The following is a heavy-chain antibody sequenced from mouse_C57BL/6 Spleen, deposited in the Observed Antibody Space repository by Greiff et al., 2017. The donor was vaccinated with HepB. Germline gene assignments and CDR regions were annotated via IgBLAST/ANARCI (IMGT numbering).Heavy chain of an antibody. Sequence: QVQLQQSDAELVKPGASVKISCKVSGYTFTDHTIHWMKQRPEQGLEWIGYIYPRDGSTKYNEKFKGKATLTADKSSSTAYMQLSSLTAEDSAVYFCASLYGSSPAWFAYWGQGTLVTVSA. CDR1: GYTFTDHT. D-gene: IGHD1-1*01. CDR2: IYPRDGST. J-gene: IGHJ3*01. CDR3: ASLYGSSPAWFAY. V-gene: IGHV1-78*01.